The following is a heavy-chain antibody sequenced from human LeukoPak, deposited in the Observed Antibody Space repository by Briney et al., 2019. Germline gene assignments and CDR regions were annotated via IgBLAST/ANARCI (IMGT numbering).Heavy chain of an antibody. D-gene: IGHD3-22*01. Sequence: SETLSLTCAVYGGSFSGYYWSWIRQPPGKGLEWIGEINHSGSTNYNPSLKSRVTISVDTSKNLFSLKLSSVTAADTAVYYCAAWAYYYDSSGYYDAFDIWGQGTIVTVSS. CDR1: GGSFSGYY. CDR3: AAWAYYYDSSGYYDAFDI. CDR2: INHSGST. V-gene: IGHV4-34*01. J-gene: IGHJ3*02.